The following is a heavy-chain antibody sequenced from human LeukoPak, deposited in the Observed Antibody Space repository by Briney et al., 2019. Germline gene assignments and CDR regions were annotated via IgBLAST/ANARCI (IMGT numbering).Heavy chain of an antibody. CDR2: INYSGRS. J-gene: IGHJ4*02. V-gene: IGHV4-59*08. Sequence: SETLSLTCIVSGHSITSDFWSWLRQPPGKGLEWIGYINYSGRSEYDPSLKSRVTISVDRSRKRVSLKMRSVTAADTAVYYCARLDCLSDECYNYWAVGALVTVSS. CDR3: ARLDCLSDECYNY. D-gene: IGHD2-21*01. CDR1: GHSITSDF.